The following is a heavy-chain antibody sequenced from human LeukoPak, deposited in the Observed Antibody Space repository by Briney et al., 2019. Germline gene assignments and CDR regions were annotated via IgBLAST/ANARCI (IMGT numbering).Heavy chain of an antibody. V-gene: IGHV4-34*01. CDR1: GGSISSYY. D-gene: IGHD2-15*01. CDR2: INHSGST. Sequence: SETLSLTCIVSGGSISSYYWSWIRQPPGKGLEWIGEINHSGSTNYNPSLKSRVTISVDTSKNQFSLKLSSVTAADTAVYYCARGAVVAANDAFDIWGQGTMVTVSS. J-gene: IGHJ3*02. CDR3: ARGAVVAANDAFDI.